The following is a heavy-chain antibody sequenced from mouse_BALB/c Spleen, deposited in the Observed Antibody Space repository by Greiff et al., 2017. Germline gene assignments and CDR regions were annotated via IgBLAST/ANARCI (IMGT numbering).Heavy chain of an antibody. J-gene: IGHJ1*01. V-gene: IGHV1-18*01. CDR1: GYTFTDYN. CDR2: INPNNGGT. D-gene: IGHD1-2*01. CDR3: ARRGLTTAMSFDV. Sequence: VQLQQSGPELVKPGASVKIPCKASGYTFTDYNMDWVKQSHGKSLEWIGDINPNNGGTIYNQKFKGKATLTVDKSSSTAYMELRSLTSEDTAVYDWARRGLTTAMSFDVWGAGTTVTVSA.